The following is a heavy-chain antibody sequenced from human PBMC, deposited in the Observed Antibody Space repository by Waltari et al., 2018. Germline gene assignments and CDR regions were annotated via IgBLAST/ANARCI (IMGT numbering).Heavy chain of an antibody. V-gene: IGHV3-23*01. Sequence: EGPLLEVGGGLVQPGGSLRLSFAGSGITFSTYVMNWVRQAPGKGLEWVSSISDAGGIINYADSVKGRFTISRDNAKNTLYLQMNNLRAEDTAVYYCARGSGVDYWGQGTLVTISS. J-gene: IGHJ4*02. CDR3: ARGSGVDY. D-gene: IGHD7-27*01. CDR1: GITFSTYV. CDR2: ISDAGGII.